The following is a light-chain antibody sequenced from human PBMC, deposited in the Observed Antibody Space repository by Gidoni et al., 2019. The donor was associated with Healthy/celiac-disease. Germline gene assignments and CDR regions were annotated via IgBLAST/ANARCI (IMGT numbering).Light chain of an antibody. CDR1: QSVSSN. J-gene: IGKJ2*01. V-gene: IGKV3-15*01. Sequence: ERVITQSTDTLSVSPGESATLTGRASQSVSSNLAWYHQKPGQAPSLLIYVASTRATGIPARFSVSGSGTDFTLTISSLQSEDFAFYYCQQYNNWPQYTLXQXTELEIK. CDR2: VAS. CDR3: QQYNNWPQYT.